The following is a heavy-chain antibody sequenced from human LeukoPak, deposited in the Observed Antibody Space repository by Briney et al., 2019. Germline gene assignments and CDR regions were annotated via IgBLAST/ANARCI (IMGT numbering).Heavy chain of an antibody. CDR3: ARGPYSYDSSGAFDI. J-gene: IGHJ3*02. V-gene: IGHV4-61*02. CDR2: ISSSGST. Sequence: PSETLSLTCTVSGGSISSGSYYWSWIRQPAWKGLEWIGRISSSGSTNYNPSLKSRVTISVDTSKNQFSLKLSSVTAADTAVYFCARGPYSYDSSGAFDIWGQGTMVTVSS. CDR1: GGSISSGSYY. D-gene: IGHD3-22*01.